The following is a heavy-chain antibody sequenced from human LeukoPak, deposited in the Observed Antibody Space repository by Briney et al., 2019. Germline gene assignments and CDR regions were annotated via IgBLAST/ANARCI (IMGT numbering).Heavy chain of an antibody. D-gene: IGHD3-10*01. V-gene: IGHV1-18*01. CDR1: GYTFTSYG. CDR3: ARDSFRMVRGVIDY. Sequence: ASVKVSCKASGYTFTSYGISWMRQAPGQGLEWMGWISAYNGNTNYAQKLQGGVTMTTDISTSTAYMELRSLRSDDTAVYYCARDSFRMVRGVIDYWGQGTLVTVSS. J-gene: IGHJ4*02. CDR2: ISAYNGNT.